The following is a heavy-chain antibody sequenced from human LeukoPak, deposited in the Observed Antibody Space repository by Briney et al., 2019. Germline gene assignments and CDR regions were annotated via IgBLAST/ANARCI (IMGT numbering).Heavy chain of an antibody. CDR3: ARDHLVSIAARENPFDY. V-gene: IGHV3-21*01. Sequence: PGGSLSLSCAASGFTFSSYSMNWVRQAPGKGMEWVSSISSSSSYIYYADSVKGRFTISRDNAKNSMYLQMNSLRAEETAVYYWARDHLVSIAARENPFDYWGQGTLVTVSS. CDR2: ISSSSSYI. D-gene: IGHD6-6*01. J-gene: IGHJ4*02. CDR1: GFTFSSYS.